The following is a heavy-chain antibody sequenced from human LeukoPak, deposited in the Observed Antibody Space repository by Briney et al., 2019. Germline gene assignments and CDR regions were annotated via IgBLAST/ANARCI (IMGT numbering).Heavy chain of an antibody. CDR1: GFTFRSYG. CDR2: IRDDATEN. V-gene: IGHV3-30*02. Sequence: PGGSLRLSCAGSGFTFRSYGMHWVRQAPGKGLEWVAYIRDDATENWYGGSVKGRFTISRDNSKNTLYLHMNSVRGEDTAMYYCANGDCRGGRCSSGAHWGQGTLVTVSS. D-gene: IGHD2-15*01. J-gene: IGHJ4*02. CDR3: ANGDCRGGRCSSGAH.